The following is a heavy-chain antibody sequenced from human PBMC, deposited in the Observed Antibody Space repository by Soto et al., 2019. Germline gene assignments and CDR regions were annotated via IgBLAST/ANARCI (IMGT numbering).Heavy chain of an antibody. CDR3: ARGGPAASYYYYMDV. J-gene: IGHJ6*03. CDR1: GGTFSSYA. V-gene: IGHV1-69*13. CDR2: IIPIFGTA. D-gene: IGHD2-2*01. Sequence: SVKVSCKASGGTFSSYAISWVRQAPGQGLEWMGGIIPIFGTANYAQKFQGRVTITADESTSTAYMELSSLRSEDTAVYYCARGGPAASYYYYMDVWGKGTTVTVSS.